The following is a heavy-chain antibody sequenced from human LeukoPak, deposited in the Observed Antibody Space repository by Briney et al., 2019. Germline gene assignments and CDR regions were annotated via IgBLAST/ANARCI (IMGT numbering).Heavy chain of an antibody. CDR3: ARTYSSSRLGWFDP. V-gene: IGHV4-59*01. Sequence: KTSETLSLTCTVSGGSISSYYWSWIRQPPGKGLEWIGYIYYSGSTNYNPSLKSRVTISVDTSKNQFSLKLSSVTAADTAVYYCARTYSSSRLGWFDPWGQGTLVTVSS. CDR2: IYYSGST. J-gene: IGHJ5*02. D-gene: IGHD6-13*01. CDR1: GGSISSYY.